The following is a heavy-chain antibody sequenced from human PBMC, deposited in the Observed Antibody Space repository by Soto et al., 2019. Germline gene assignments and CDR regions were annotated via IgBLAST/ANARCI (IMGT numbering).Heavy chain of an antibody. V-gene: IGHV1-18*01. J-gene: IGHJ6*02. D-gene: IGHD2-2*01. CDR3: ARVGQGSSTECGDYYYYGLYV. CDR2: ISGYNGNT. CDR1: GYTFSNYG. Sequence: QVQLVQSGVEVKKPGASVTVSCKASGYTFSNYGISWVRQAPGQGLEWMGWISGYNGNTNYAQNLQGRVTLTTDTATSTAYMGLRGLRSDDTAGNYCARVGQGSSTECGDYYYYGLYVCGQGGTVAVCS.